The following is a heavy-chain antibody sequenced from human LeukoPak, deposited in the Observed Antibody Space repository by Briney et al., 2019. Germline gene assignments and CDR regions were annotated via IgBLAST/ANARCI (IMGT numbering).Heavy chain of an antibody. CDR1: GGSISSYY. V-gene: IGHV4-59*01. J-gene: IGHJ4*02. CDR3: AGQLGEMAR. CDR2: IYYSGST. Sequence: SSETLSLTCTVSGGSISSYYWSWIRQPPGKGLEWIGYIYYSGSTNYNPSLKSRVTISVDTSKNQFSLKLSSVTAADTAVYYCAGQLGEMARWGQGTLVTVSS. D-gene: IGHD5-24*01.